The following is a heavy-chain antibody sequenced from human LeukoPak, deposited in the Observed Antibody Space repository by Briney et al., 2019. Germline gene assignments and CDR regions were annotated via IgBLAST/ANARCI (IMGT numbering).Heavy chain of an antibody. V-gene: IGHV1-18*01. CDR2: ISAYNGNT. CDR1: GFTFSSYG. J-gene: IGHJ6*03. CDR3: ARVGVTIFGVVDYYYMDV. D-gene: IGHD3-3*01. Sequence: GGSLRLSCAASGFTFSSYGMHWVRQAPGQGLEWMGWISAYNGNTNYAQKLKGRVTMTTDTSTSRAYMELRSLRSDDTAVYYCARVGVTIFGVVDYYYMDVWGKGTTVTVSS.